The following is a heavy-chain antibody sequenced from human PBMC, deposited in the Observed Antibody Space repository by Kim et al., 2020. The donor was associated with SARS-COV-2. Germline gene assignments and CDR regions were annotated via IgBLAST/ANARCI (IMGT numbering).Heavy chain of an antibody. CDR3: ARSPPSGPWAARLRYNWFDP. J-gene: IGHJ5*02. CDR2: MNPNSGNT. CDR1: GYTFTSYD. D-gene: IGHD6-6*01. Sequence: ASVKVSCKASGYTFTSYDINWVRQATGQGLEWMGWMNPNSGNTGYAQKFQGRVTMTRNTSISTAYMELSSLRSEDTAVYYCARSPPSGPWAARLRYNWFDPWGQGTLVTVSS. V-gene: IGHV1-8*01.